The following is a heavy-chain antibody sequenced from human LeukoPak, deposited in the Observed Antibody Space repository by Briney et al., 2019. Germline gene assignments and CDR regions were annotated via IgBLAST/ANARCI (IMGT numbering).Heavy chain of an antibody. Sequence: PGGSLRLSCAVSGFTFSSYNMSWVRQAPGKRLEWVGRIKSKTDGGTTDYAAPVKGRFTISRDDSKNTLYLQMNSLKTEDTAVYYCTHRLVDIVATIDYWGQGTLVTVSS. V-gene: IGHV3-15*01. CDR1: GFTFSSYN. CDR3: THRLVDIVATIDY. D-gene: IGHD5-12*01. CDR2: IKSKTDGGTT. J-gene: IGHJ4*02.